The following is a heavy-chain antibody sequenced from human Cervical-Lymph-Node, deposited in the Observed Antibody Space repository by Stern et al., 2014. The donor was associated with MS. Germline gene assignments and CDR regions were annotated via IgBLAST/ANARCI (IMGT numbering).Heavy chain of an antibody. CDR1: EYNFNTHW. Sequence: VQLVQSGAEVKKPGESLKISCKGSEYNFNTHWIAWVRQMPGKGLEWLGNIYPGNSDTRYTPSLQGQVSISADKSITTASLHFSSLKASDSAMYFCARHGGPNWNHEAHNWFDPWGQGTLVTVSS. V-gene: IGHV5-51*03. CDR3: ARHGGPNWNHEAHNWFDP. D-gene: IGHD1-14*01. J-gene: IGHJ5*02. CDR2: IYPGNSDT.